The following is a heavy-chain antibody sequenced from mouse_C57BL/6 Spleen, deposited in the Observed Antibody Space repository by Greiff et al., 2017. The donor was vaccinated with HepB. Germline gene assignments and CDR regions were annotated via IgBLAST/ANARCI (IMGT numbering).Heavy chain of an antibody. CDR3: TLPYYFDY. CDR2: IDPENGDT. Sequence: EVQLQQSGAELVRPGASVKLSCTASGFNIKDDYMHWVKQRPEQGLEWIGWIDPENGDTEYASKFQGKATITAVTSSNTAYLQLSSLTSEDTAVYYCTLPYYFDYWGQGTTLTVSS. V-gene: IGHV14-4*01. J-gene: IGHJ2*01. CDR1: GFNIKDDY.